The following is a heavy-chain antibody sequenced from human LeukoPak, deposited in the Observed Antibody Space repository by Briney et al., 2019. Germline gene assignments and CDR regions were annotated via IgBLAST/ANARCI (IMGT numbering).Heavy chain of an antibody. D-gene: IGHD3-22*01. Sequence: GGSLRLSCAASGFIFSDYYMSWIRQAPGKGLEWVSYISSSGSTMYYTDSVKGRFTISRDNAKDSLYLQMNSLRAEDTAVYYCAMSLIVVTAADAFDIWGQGTMVTVSS. CDR1: GFIFSDYY. CDR3: AMSLIVVTAADAFDI. J-gene: IGHJ3*02. CDR2: ISSSGSTM. V-gene: IGHV3-11*04.